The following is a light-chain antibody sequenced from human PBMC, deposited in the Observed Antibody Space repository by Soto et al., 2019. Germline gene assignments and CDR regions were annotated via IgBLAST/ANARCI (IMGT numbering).Light chain of an antibody. CDR3: QQYNSYPLT. Sequence: DIQMTHSPSTLSASLGDRVTITCRASQSISSWLAWYQQKPGKAPKLLIYDASSLESGVPSRFSGSGSGTEFTLTISSLQPDDFATYYCQQYNSYPLTFGGGTKVDIK. CDR2: DAS. V-gene: IGKV1-5*01. CDR1: QSISSW. J-gene: IGKJ4*01.